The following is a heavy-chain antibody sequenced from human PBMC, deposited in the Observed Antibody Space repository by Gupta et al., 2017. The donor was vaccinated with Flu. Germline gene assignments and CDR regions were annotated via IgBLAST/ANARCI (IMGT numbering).Heavy chain of an antibody. Sequence: GQGLEWMGGTNPVFGAPNYAQKFRGRVTITADKSTSTAYMELSSLVSEDTAVYYCASRGGGLVINYYYYMDVWGKGTTVTVSS. J-gene: IGHJ6*03. V-gene: IGHV1-69*06. CDR3: ASRGGGLVINYYYYMDV. CDR2: TNPVFGAP. D-gene: IGHD2-21*01.